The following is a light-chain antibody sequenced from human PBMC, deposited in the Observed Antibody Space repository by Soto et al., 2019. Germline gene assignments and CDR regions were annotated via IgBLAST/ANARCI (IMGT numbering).Light chain of an antibody. CDR3: QQYGSSIT. V-gene: IGKV3-20*01. J-gene: IGKJ5*01. CDR1: QSVSSSY. CDR2: GAS. Sequence: EIALTQSPGTLSSSPGERATLSCRASQSVSSSYLAWYQQKPGQAPRLLIYGASSRATGIPDRFSGSGSGTDFTLTIKRLEPEDFAVYYCQQYGSSITFGQGTRLEIK.